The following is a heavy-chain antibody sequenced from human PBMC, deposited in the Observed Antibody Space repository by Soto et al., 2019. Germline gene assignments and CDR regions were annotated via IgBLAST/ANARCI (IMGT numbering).Heavy chain of an antibody. V-gene: IGHV4-31*03. CDR2: IYYSGST. D-gene: IGHD2-15*01. J-gene: IGHJ5*02. CDR1: GGSISSGGYY. Sequence: KPSETLSLTCTVSGGSISSGGYYWSWIRQHPGKGLEWIGYIYYSGSTYYNPSLKSRVTISVDTSKNQFSLKLSSVTAADTAVYYCARAHFGGYCSGGSCYHNWFDPWGQGTLVTVSS. CDR3: ARAHFGGYCSGGSCYHNWFDP.